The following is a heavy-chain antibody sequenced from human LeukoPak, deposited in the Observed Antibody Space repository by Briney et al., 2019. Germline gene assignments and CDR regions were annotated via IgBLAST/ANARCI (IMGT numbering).Heavy chain of an antibody. V-gene: IGHV1-46*01. CDR2: INPSGGST. CDR3: AREVGAAADAEYFQH. CDR1: GYTLTSYY. D-gene: IGHD6-13*01. Sequence: ASVKVSCKASGYTLTSYYMHWVRQAPGQGLEWMGIINPSGGSTTYAQKFQGRVTMTRDTSTSTVYMELSSLRSEDTAVYYCAREVGAAADAEYFQHWGQGTLVTVSS. J-gene: IGHJ1*01.